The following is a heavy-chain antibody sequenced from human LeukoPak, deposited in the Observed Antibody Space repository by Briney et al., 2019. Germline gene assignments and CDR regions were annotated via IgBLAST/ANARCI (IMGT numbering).Heavy chain of an antibody. CDR3: ARDPYSGNYGDYYYYYMDV. V-gene: IGHV3-7*01. J-gene: IGHJ6*03. Sequence: GGSLRLSCTVSGFTVSDNAMSWVRQAPGKGLEWVANIKQDGSEKYYVDSVKGRFTISRDNAKNSLYLQMNSLRAEDTAIYYCARDPYSGNYGDYYYYYMDVWGKGTTVTISS. CDR1: GFTVSDNA. CDR2: IKQDGSEK. D-gene: IGHD1-26*01.